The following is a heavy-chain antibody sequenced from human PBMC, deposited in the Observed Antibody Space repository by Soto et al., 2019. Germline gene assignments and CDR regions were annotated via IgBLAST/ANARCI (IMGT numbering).Heavy chain of an antibody. D-gene: IGHD5-18*01. J-gene: IGHJ4*02. CDR2: ILPIFGRT. CDR1: GAIFSSNA. V-gene: IGHV1-69*01. Sequence: QVQLVQSGAEVKKPGSSVKVTCKASGAIFSSNAISWVRQAPGQGLEWMGGILPIFGRTNYAQKFQGRVTSTAGESTRTAYMDLSRLKSEDTAVYDCATGGSGYSYAARCEFEYWGPGTLVTVSS. CDR3: ATGGSGYSYAARCEFEY.